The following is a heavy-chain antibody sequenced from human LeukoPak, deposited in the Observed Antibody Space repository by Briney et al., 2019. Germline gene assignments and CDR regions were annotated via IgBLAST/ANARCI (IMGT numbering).Heavy chain of an antibody. V-gene: IGHV3-33*01. CDR3: APIVVVVAATPGDY. J-gene: IGHJ4*02. D-gene: IGHD2-15*01. Sequence: GRSLRLSCAASGFTFSSYGMHWVRQAPGKGLEWVAVKWYDGSNKYYADSVKGRFTISRDNSKNTLYLQMNSLRAEDTAVYYCAPIVVVVAATPGDYWGQGTLVTVSS. CDR2: KWYDGSNK. CDR1: GFTFSSYG.